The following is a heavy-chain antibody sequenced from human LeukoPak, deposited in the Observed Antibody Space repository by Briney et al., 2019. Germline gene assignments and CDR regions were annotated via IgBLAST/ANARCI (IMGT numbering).Heavy chain of an antibody. D-gene: IGHD3-10*01. CDR1: GFTFSSYG. J-gene: IGHJ4*02. V-gene: IGHV3-33*06. Sequence: GGSLRLSCAASGFTFSSYGMHWVRQAPGKGLEWVAVIWYDGSNKYYADSVRGRFTISRDNSKNTLYLQMNSLRAEDTAVYYCAKAMVRGFTSISAFDYWGQGTLVTVSS. CDR2: IWYDGSNK. CDR3: AKAMVRGFTSISAFDY.